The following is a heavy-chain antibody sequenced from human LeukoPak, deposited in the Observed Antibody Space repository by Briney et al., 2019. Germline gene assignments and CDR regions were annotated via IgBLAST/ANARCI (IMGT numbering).Heavy chain of an antibody. V-gene: IGHV3-23*01. CDR1: GFTFSSYA. CDR3: AKGRLGYCSSTSC. J-gene: IGHJ4*02. CDR2: ISGSGGST. Sequence: QPGGSLRLSCAASGFTFSSYAMSWVRQAPGKGLELVSAISGSGGSTYYADSVKGRFTISRDNSKNTLYLQMNSLRAEDTAVYYCAKGRLGYCSSTSCWGQGTLVTVSS. D-gene: IGHD2-2*01.